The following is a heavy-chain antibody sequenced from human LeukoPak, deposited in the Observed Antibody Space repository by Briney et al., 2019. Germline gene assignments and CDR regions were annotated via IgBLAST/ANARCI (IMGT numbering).Heavy chain of an antibody. D-gene: IGHD3-9*01. V-gene: IGHV3-23*01. CDR1: GFTFSNYA. Sequence: PGGSLRLSCAASGFTFSNYAMSWVRQAPGKGLEWVSAISGSGGSTYYADSVKGRFTISRDNSKNTLCLQLNSLRAEDTAVYYCAKWGDYDILTGYYDSDYWGQGTLVTVSS. CDR3: AKWGDYDILTGYYDSDY. CDR2: ISGSGGST. J-gene: IGHJ4*02.